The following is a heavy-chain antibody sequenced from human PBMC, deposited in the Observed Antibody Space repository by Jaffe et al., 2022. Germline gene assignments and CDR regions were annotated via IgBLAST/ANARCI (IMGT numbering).Heavy chain of an antibody. J-gene: IGHJ5*02. V-gene: IGHV4-38-2*02. CDR2: IYHSGST. Sequence: QVQLQESGPGLVKPSETLSLTCAVSGYSISSGYYWGWIRQPPGKGLEWIGSIYHSGSTYYNPSLKSRVTISVDTSKNQFSLKLSSVTAADTAVYYCARDLPRSSSWYGQTGIESNPWGQGTLVTVSS. CDR1: GYSISSGYY. CDR3: ARDLPRSSSWYGQTGIESNP. D-gene: IGHD6-13*01.